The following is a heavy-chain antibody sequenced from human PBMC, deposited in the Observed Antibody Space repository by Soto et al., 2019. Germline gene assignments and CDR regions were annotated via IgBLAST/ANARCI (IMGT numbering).Heavy chain of an antibody. CDR2: ISYDGSNK. CDR1: GFTFSSYA. V-gene: IGHV3-30-3*01. Sequence: PGGSLRLSCAASGFTFSSYAMHWVRQAPGKGLEWVAVISYDGSNKYYADSVKGRFTISRDNSKNTLYLQMNSLRAEDTAVYYCARDVPRLIVVVTPDYFDYWGQGTLVTVSS. J-gene: IGHJ4*02. CDR3: ARDVPRLIVVVTPDYFDY. D-gene: IGHD3-22*01.